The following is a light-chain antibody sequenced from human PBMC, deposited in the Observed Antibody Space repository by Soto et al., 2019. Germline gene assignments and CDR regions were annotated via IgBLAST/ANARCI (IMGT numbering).Light chain of an antibody. J-gene: IGKJ2*01. CDR1: EYISTY. CDR3: QQTYNTIRTYT. Sequence: DIQLTQSPSFLSASVGDRVTITCQASEYISTYLNWYQHKSGNAPELLIYAAVNLKEGVPSRFSGSGSGTDFDLTISSLQVEDYAIDYYQQTYNTIRTYTFGQGTKLEI. CDR2: AAV. V-gene: IGKV1-39*01.